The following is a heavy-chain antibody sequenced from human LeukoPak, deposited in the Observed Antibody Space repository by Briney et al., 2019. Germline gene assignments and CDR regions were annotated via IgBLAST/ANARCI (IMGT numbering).Heavy chain of an antibody. CDR3: ARVVPAAPEGEDAFDI. D-gene: IGHD2-2*01. V-gene: IGHV3-7*01. CDR2: IKQDRSEK. Sequence: GGSLRLSCAASGFTFTNYWMSWVRQAPGKGLELVANIKQDRSEKYYVDSVKGRFTISRDNAKNSLYLQMNSLRAEDTAVYYCARVVPAAPEGEDAFDIWGQGTMVTVSS. J-gene: IGHJ3*02. CDR1: GFTFTNYW.